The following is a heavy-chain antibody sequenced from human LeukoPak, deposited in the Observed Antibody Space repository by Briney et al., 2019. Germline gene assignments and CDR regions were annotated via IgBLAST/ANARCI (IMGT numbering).Heavy chain of an antibody. CDR1: GFTFSSYA. D-gene: IGHD6-13*01. CDR3: ARDSTLSRQPLLGPIAGTSADY. Sequence: GGSLRLSCAASGFTFSSYAMSWVRQAPGKGLEWVSAISGSGGSTYYADSVKGRFTISRDNSKNTLYLQMNSLRAEDTAVYYCARDSTLSRQPLLGPIAGTSADYWGQGTLVTVSS. CDR2: ISGSGGST. V-gene: IGHV3-23*01. J-gene: IGHJ4*02.